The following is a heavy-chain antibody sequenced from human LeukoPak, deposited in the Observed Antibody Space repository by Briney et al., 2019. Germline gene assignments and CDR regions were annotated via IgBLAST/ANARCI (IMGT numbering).Heavy chain of an antibody. V-gene: IGHV3-23*01. D-gene: IGHD4-23*01. Sequence: GSLRLSCVASEFTFSRYTMSWVRQAPGKGLERVSGITGSGDATYYADSVKGRFTISRDNSKNTLYLQMNSLRAEDTAVYYCAKADGNPSPPYFDYWGQGALVTVSS. CDR3: AKADGNPSPPYFDY. CDR1: EFTFSRYT. CDR2: ITGSGDAT. J-gene: IGHJ4*02.